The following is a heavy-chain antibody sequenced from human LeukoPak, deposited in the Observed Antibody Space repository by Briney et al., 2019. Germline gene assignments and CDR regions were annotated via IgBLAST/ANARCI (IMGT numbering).Heavy chain of an antibody. D-gene: IGHD1-26*01. V-gene: IGHV1-69*13. CDR1: GGTFSSYA. CDR3: ARDHMSPGGFLNWFDP. Sequence: GASVKVSCKASGGTFSSYAISWVRQAPGQGLEWMGGVIPIFGTANHAQKFQGRVTITADESTSTAYMELSSLRSEDTAVYYCARDHMSPGGFLNWFDPWGQGTLVTVSS. CDR2: VIPIFGTA. J-gene: IGHJ5*02.